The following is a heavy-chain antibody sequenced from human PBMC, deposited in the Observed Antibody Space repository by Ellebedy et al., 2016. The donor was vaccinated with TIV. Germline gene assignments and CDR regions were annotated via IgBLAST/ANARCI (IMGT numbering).Heavy chain of an antibody. CDR1: GYSFTNYW. V-gene: IGHV5-51*01. J-gene: IGHJ6*03. D-gene: IGHD2-2*01. Sequence: GASLKISXTGSGYSFTNYWIGWVRQMPGKGLEWMGIIYPGDSETRYSPSFQGQVTISADKSTSTAYLQWSSLKASDTAMYYCARLTSSTFYFYMDVWGKGTTVTVSS. CDR3: ARLTSSTFYFYMDV. CDR2: IYPGDSET.